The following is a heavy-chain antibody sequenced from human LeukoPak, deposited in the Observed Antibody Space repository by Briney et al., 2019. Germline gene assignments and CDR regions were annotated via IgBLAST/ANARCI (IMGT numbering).Heavy chain of an antibody. CDR3: ARTIYYYDSSGPPLEDY. CDR2: IYHSGST. D-gene: IGHD3-22*01. J-gene: IGHJ4*02. V-gene: IGHV4-30-2*01. CDR1: GGSISSGGYY. Sequence: SQTLSLTCTVSGGSISSGGYYWSWIRQPPGKGLEWIGYIYHSGSTYYNPSLKSRVTISVDTSKNQFSLKLSSVTAADTAVYYCARTIYYYDSSGPPLEDYWGQGTLVTVSS.